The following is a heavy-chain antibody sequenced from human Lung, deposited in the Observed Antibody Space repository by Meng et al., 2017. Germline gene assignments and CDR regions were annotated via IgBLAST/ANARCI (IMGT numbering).Heavy chain of an antibody. Sequence: QVQLVQSGADGKKPGASGKGSCTASGYTFTAYYIHWVRQAPGQGLEWMGRINPNSGGTNFAQKFQGRVIMTRDTSISTAYMELSSLGFDDTAVYYCAKALGWGSSPDYWGQGILVTVSS. V-gene: IGHV1-2*06. D-gene: IGHD2-21*01. CDR1: GYTFTAYY. CDR2: INPNSGGT. CDR3: AKALGWGSSPDY. J-gene: IGHJ4*02.